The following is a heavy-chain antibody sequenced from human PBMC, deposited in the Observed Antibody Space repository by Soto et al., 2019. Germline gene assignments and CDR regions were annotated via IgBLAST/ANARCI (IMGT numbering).Heavy chain of an antibody. D-gene: IGHD3-22*01. Sequence: PGESLKISCKGSGYSFNSYWISWVRQMPGKGLEWMGSIYPSDSDTRYNPSFQGQVTISADKSISTAYLQWSSLKASDTAMYYCARHYYYDSSGYFPYGMDVWGQGTTVTVSS. V-gene: IGHV5-51*01. CDR1: GYSFNSYW. J-gene: IGHJ6*02. CDR3: ARHYYYDSSGYFPYGMDV. CDR2: IYPSDSDT.